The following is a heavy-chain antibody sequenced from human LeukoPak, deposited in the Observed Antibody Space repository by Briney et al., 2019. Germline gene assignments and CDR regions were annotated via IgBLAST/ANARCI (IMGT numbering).Heavy chain of an antibody. CDR2: INPDTGDK. D-gene: IGHD2-21*02. J-gene: IGHJ4*02. V-gene: IGHV1-8*03. Sequence: ASVKVSCKASGYTFTNYHINWVRQASGQGLEWMTWINPDTGDKGYARKFQDRVTITTDTSISTAYMELSSLSSEDTAVYFCARTTSMTASVYHYWGQRTLDSVSS. CDR3: ARTTSMTASVYHY. CDR1: GYTFTNYH.